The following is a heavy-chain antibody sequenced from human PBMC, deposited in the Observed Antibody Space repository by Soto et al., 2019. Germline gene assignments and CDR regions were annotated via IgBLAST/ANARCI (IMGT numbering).Heavy chain of an antibody. CDR1: GLPLSKNW. J-gene: IGHJ6*02. V-gene: IGHV3-7*05. CDR3: TRNEV. CDR2: IKEDGSEK. Sequence: EVQLVESGGGLVQPGGSLRLSCEGSGLPLSKNWMGWVRQAPGKGLEWVANIKEDGSEKDYVDSVAGRFTIFRDIAKNSLSLQMNNLRVEDTAVYYCTRNEVWGQGTTVTVSS.